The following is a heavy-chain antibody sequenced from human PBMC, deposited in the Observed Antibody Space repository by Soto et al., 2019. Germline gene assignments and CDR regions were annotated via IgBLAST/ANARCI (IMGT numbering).Heavy chain of an antibody. Sequence: GGSLRLSCAASGFTFSSYGMHWVRQAPGKGLEWVAVISYDGSNKYYADSVKGRFTISRDNSKNTLYLQMNSLRAEDTAVYYCAKDRGITMVRGLYGMDVWGQGTTVTVSS. CDR1: GFTFSSYG. V-gene: IGHV3-30*18. CDR3: AKDRGITMVRGLYGMDV. J-gene: IGHJ6*02. D-gene: IGHD3-10*01. CDR2: ISYDGSNK.